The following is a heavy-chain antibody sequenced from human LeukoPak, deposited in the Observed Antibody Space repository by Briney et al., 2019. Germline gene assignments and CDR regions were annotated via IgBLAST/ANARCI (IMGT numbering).Heavy chain of an antibody. CDR1: GGSISSGDYY. V-gene: IGHV4-30-4*01. D-gene: IGHD3-22*01. J-gene: IGHJ3*02. Sequence: PSETLSLTCTVSGGSISSGDYYWSWIRQPPGKGLEWIGYIYYSGSTYYNPSLKSRVTIPVDTSKNQFSLKLSSVTAADTAVYYCARDGPYDSSGYYYESSFDIWGQGTMVTVSS. CDR2: IYYSGST. CDR3: ARDGPYDSSGYYYESSFDI.